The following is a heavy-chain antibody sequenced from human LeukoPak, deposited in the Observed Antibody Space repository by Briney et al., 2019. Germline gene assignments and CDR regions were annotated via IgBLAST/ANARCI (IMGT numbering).Heavy chain of an antibody. J-gene: IGHJ6*02. CDR1: GGSISSSSYY. Sequence: PSETLSLTCTVSGGSISSSSYYWGWIRQPPGKGLEWIGSICYSGSTYYNPSLKSRVTISVDTSKNQFSLKPSSVTAADTAVYYCARTKYSSGWYYYYGMDVWGQGTTVTVSS. D-gene: IGHD6-19*01. V-gene: IGHV4-39*01. CDR2: ICYSGST. CDR3: ARTKYSSGWYYYYGMDV.